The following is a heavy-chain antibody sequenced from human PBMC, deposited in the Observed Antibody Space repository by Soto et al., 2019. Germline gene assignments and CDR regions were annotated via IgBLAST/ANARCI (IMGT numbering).Heavy chain of an antibody. CDR1: GYTFTSYD. Sequence: ASVKVSCKASGYTFTSYDINWVRQATGQGLEWMGWMNPNSGNTGYAQKFQGRVTMTRNTSISTAYMELSSLRSEDTAVYYCASTTPRPLRRYSSIWFLNWFDPWGQGTLVTVSS. CDR2: MNPNSGNT. J-gene: IGHJ5*02. V-gene: IGHV1-8*01. CDR3: ASTTPRPLRRYSSIWFLNWFDP. D-gene: IGHD6-13*01.